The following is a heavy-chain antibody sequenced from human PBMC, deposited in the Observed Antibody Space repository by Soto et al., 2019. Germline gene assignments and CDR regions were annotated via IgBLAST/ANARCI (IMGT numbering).Heavy chain of an antibody. V-gene: IGHV4-31*03. Sequence: QVQLQESGPGLVKSSQTLSLTCTVSGGSVSSGGYYWSWIRQHPGTGLEWIGYIYYSGTTYFNPSLKSRASISLDTSKNEFSLKLTSVTAADTAVYYCARRALPQCINGVCYKDGFWDYWGQGALVTVSS. CDR3: ARRALPQCINGVCYKDGFWDY. J-gene: IGHJ4*02. CDR1: GGSVSSGGYY. CDR2: IYYSGTT. D-gene: IGHD2-8*01.